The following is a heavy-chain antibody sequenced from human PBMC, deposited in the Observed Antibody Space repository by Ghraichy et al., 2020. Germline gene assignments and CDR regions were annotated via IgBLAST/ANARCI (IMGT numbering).Heavy chain of an antibody. V-gene: IGHV3-74*01. CDR3: ARDVWGATSY. D-gene: IGHD1-26*01. J-gene: IGHJ4*02. Sequence: LSLTCAASGFTFSRYWMHWVRQAPGKGLVWVSRIDFDGSSTSYADSVKGRFTISRDNAQNTLYLQMNSLRAEDTAVYFCARDVWGATSYWGQGTLVTVSS. CDR1: GFTFSRYW. CDR2: IDFDGSST.